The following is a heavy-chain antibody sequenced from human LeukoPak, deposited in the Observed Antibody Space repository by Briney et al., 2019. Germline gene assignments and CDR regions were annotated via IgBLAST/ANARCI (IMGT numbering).Heavy chain of an antibody. Sequence: ASVKVSCKVSGHILTTLSIHWVRQAPGKGLEWMGGFDPEDGKIFYAQKLQGRVTMTEDTSTDTAYMELSSLRSEDTAVYYCATTLTTVTVILVYWGQGTLVTVSS. J-gene: IGHJ4*02. CDR2: FDPEDGKI. V-gene: IGHV1-24*01. D-gene: IGHD4-17*01. CDR3: ATTLTTVTVILVY. CDR1: GHILTTLS.